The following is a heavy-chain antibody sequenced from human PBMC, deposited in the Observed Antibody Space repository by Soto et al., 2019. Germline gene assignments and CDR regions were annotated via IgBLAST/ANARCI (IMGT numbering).Heavy chain of an antibody. Sequence: PSETLSLTYTVSGGTIGNYDWSWIRQPPGKGLEWIGYIYYSGSTNYNPSLKSRVTISVDTSKNQFSLKLSSVTAADTAVYYCARDRSEGYDFWSGSGPHWFDPWGQGTLVTVSS. CDR1: GGTIGNYD. V-gene: IGHV4-59*01. J-gene: IGHJ5*02. D-gene: IGHD3-3*01. CDR2: IYYSGST. CDR3: ARDRSEGYDFWSGSGPHWFDP.